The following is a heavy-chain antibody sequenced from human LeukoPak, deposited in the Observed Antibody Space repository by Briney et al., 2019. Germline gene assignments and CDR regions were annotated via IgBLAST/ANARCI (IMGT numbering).Heavy chain of an antibody. CDR1: GGTFSRYA. D-gene: IGHD3-10*01. CDR3: ARGNRLGSPGSYLSPFDY. J-gene: IGHJ4*02. Sequence: SVKVSCKASGGTFSRYAINWVRQAPGQGLEWMGGIIPTFGTPNYAQKFQGRVTITADESTSTAYMELSSLRSEDTAVYYCARGNRLGSPGSYLSPFDYWGQGTLVTVSS. CDR2: IIPTFGTP. V-gene: IGHV1-69*13.